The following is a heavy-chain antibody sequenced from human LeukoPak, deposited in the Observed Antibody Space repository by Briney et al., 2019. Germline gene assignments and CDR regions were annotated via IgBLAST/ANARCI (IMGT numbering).Heavy chain of an antibody. CDR3: ARLYGNYQNYFDY. J-gene: IGHJ4*02. Sequence: SETLSLTCTVSGGSISSYYWSWIRQPPGKGLEWIGYIYYSGYTNYNPSLKSRVTISVDTSKNQFSLKLRSVTAADTAVYYCARLYGNYQNYFDYWGQGTLVTVSS. V-gene: IGHV4-59*12. CDR1: GGSISSYY. D-gene: IGHD1-7*01. CDR2: IYYSGYT.